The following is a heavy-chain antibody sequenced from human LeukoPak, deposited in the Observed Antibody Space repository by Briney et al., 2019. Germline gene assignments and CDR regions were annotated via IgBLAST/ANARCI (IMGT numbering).Heavy chain of an antibody. V-gene: IGHV1-46*01. Sequence: ASVKVSCKASGYTFTSYYMHWVRQAPGQGLEWMGIINPSGGSTSYAQKFQGRVTMTRDTSTSTVYMELSSLRSEDTAVYYCAREGLLWFGELLSDYYGMDVWGQGTTVTVSS. D-gene: IGHD3-10*01. CDR1: GYTFTSYY. CDR3: AREGLLWFGELLSDYYGMDV. J-gene: IGHJ6*02. CDR2: INPSGGST.